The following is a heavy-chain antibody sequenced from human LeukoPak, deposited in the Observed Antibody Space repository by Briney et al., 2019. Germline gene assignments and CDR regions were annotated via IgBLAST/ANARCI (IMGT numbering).Heavy chain of an antibody. D-gene: IGHD1-14*01. CDR2: ISSSSSTI. CDR3: ARDKGTYHNKYYFDY. Sequence: GGSLRLSCAVSGFTFSSYSMSWVRQAPGKGLEWLSYISSSSSTIFYADSVKGRFTISRDNAKNSLYLQMNSLRDEDTAVYFCARDKGTYHNKYYFDYWGQGTLVTVSS. J-gene: IGHJ4*02. V-gene: IGHV3-48*02. CDR1: GFTFSSYS.